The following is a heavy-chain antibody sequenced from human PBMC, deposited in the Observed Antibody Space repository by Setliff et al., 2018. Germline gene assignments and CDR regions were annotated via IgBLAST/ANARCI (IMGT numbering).Heavy chain of an antibody. V-gene: IGHV4-31*03. CDR1: GGSISSGGYY. Sequence: SETLSLTCTVSGGSISSGGYYWSWIRQHPGKGLEWIGYIYYSGSTYYNPSLKSRVTISVDTSKDQFSLKLTSVTAADTAVYYCTRGDTSTFWDWGQGTLVTVSS. CDR2: IYYSGST. J-gene: IGHJ4*02. CDR3: TRGDTSTFWD. D-gene: IGHD5-18*01.